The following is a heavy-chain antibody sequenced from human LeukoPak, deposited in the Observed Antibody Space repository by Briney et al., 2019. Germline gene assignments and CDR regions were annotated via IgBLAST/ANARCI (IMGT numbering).Heavy chain of an antibody. CDR1: GFTFSSYE. CDR2: ISSSGSTI. Sequence: PGGSLRLSCAASGFTFSSYEMNWVRQAPGKGLEWVSYISSSGSTIYSADSVKGRFTISRDNAKNSLYLQMNSLRAEDTAVYYCARSTHYGDYSWYFQHWGQGTLVTVSS. CDR3: ARSTHYGDYSWYFQH. J-gene: IGHJ1*01. V-gene: IGHV3-48*03. D-gene: IGHD4-17*01.